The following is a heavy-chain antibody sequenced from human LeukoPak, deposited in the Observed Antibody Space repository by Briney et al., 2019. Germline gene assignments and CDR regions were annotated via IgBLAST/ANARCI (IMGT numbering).Heavy chain of an antibody. CDR1: GGSISSYY. J-gene: IGHJ5*02. V-gene: IGHV4-4*07. CDR2: IYTSGST. D-gene: IGHD6-13*01. Sequence: PSETLSLTCTVSGGSISSYYWSWIRQPAGKGLEWIGRIYTSGSTNYNPSLKSRVTMSVDTSKNQFSLKLSSVTAADTAEYYCARGRIRFVFGSRYWFDPWGQGTLVTVSS. CDR3: ARGRIRFVFGSRYWFDP.